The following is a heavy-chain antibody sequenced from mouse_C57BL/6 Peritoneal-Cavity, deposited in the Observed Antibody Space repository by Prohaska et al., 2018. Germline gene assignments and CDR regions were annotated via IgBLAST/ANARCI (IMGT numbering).Heavy chain of an antibody. Sequence: EVKLLQSGGGLVQPGGSLTHPCAASGIDFSTYWMSWVRRSSGKRRGWIGEINPDSSTINYAPSRKDKCSIDRDNAKNTQYLQMSKQRSEDTALYYCASSNSYAMDHWGQGTSVTVSS. D-gene: IGHD2-5*01. J-gene: IGHJ4*01. CDR2: INPDSSTI. V-gene: IGHV4-1*01. CDR3: ASSNSYAMDH. CDR1: GIDFSTYW.